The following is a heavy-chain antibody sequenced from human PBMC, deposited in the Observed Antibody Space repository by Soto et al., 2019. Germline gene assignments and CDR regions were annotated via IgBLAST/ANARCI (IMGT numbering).Heavy chain of an antibody. J-gene: IGHJ4*02. CDR2: FRTSGDGGTT. V-gene: IGHV3-23*01. Sequence: GGSLRLSCAASGFTFSSYSVSWVRQAPGKGLEWVSGFRTSGDGGTTYYADSVKGRFTISRDNSKNMLFLQMNSLRAEDTAIYYCAKKVNSGPGSQYFDYWGQGTLVTVSS. D-gene: IGHD3-10*01. CDR3: AKKVNSGPGSQYFDY. CDR1: GFTFSSYS.